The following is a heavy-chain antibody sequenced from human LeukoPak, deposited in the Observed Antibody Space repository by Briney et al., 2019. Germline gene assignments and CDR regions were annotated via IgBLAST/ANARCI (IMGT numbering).Heavy chain of an antibody. CDR1: GGSISSYY. D-gene: IGHD3-22*01. CDR3: ASGGGRYYDSSGYIGY. CDR2: IYYSGST. J-gene: IGHJ4*02. V-gene: IGHV4-59*01. Sequence: SETLSLTCTVCGGSISSYYWSWIRQPPGKGLEWIGYIYYSGSTNYNPSLKSRVTISVDTSKNQFSLKLSSVTAADTAVYYCASGGGRYYDSSGYIGYWGQGTLVTVSS.